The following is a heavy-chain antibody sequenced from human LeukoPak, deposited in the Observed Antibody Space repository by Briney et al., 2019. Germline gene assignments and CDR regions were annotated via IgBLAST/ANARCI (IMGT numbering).Heavy chain of an antibody. CDR3: ARVAAAAGTVDY. CDR1: GGSISRYY. Sequence: PSETLSLTCTVSGGSISRYYWSWIRQPPGTGLEWIGYIYYSGSTNYNPSLKSRVTISVDTSKNQFSLKLSSVTAADTAVYYCARVAAAAGTVDYWGQGTLVTVSS. D-gene: IGHD6-13*01. CDR2: IYYSGST. V-gene: IGHV4-59*12. J-gene: IGHJ4*02.